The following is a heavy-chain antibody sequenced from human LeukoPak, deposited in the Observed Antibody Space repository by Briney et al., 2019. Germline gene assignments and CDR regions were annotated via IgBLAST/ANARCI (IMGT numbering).Heavy chain of an antibody. CDR2: ISSSSTYI. V-gene: IGHV3-21*01. CDR3: ARDGSDYYGSGSYYHPYFDY. Sequence: GGSLRLSCAASGFTFSSYSMNWVRQAPGKGLEWVASISSSSTYIYYADSVKGRFTISRDNSKNTLYLQMNSLGAEDTAVYYCARDGSDYYGSGSYYHPYFDYWGQGTLVTVSS. D-gene: IGHD3-10*01. J-gene: IGHJ4*02. CDR1: GFTFSSYS.